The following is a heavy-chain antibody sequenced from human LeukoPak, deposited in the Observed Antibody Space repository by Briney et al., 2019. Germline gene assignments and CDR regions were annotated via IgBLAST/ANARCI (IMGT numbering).Heavy chain of an antibody. J-gene: IGHJ4*02. D-gene: IGHD5-18*01. Sequence: GGSLRLSCAASGFTFSSYEMNWVRQAPGKGLEWVSYISSSGSTIYYADSVKGRFTISRDNAKNSLYLQMNSLRAEDTAVYYCARVGLIQLWLREGFYFDYWGQGTLVTVSS. V-gene: IGHV3-48*03. CDR2: ISSSGSTI. CDR3: ARVGLIQLWLREGFYFDY. CDR1: GFTFSSYE.